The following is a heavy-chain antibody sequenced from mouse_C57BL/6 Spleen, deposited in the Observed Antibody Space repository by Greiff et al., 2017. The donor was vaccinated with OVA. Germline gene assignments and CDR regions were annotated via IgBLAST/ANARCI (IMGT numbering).Heavy chain of an antibody. CDR3: ARLLLGAMDY. J-gene: IGHJ4*01. CDR2: ISSGSSTN. V-gene: IGHV5-17*01. D-gene: IGHD1-1*01. Sequence: EVNVVESGGGLVKPGGSLKLSCAASGFTFSDYGMHWVRQAPEKGLEWVAYISSGSSTNYYAYTVKGRFTISRDNAKNTLFLQMTILRSEDTAMYYCARLLLGAMDYWGQGTSVTVSS. CDR1: GFTFSDYG.